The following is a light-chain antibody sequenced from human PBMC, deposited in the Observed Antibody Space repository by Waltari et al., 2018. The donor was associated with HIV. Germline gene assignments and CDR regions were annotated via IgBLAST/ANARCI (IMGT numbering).Light chain of an antibody. Sequence: QSVLTQPPSASGTPGQRVTISCSGSSSNFGSNTVNWYQQLPGTAPKVLIYRNDQRPSGVPDRFSGSKSGPSASRAISGLQSEDEADYYCAAWDDSLDGWVFGGVTKLTVL. V-gene: IGLV1-44*01. CDR1: SSNFGSNT. CDR3: AAWDDSLDGWV. CDR2: RND. J-gene: IGLJ3*02.